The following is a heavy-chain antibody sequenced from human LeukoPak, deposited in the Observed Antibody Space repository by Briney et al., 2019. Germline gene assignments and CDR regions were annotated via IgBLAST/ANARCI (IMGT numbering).Heavy chain of an antibody. CDR3: TRDRGSYIVGATISSGGFDY. V-gene: IGHV3-23*01. J-gene: IGHJ4*02. Sequence: GGSLRLSCAASGFTFSNSPMSWVRQAPGMGLEWVSSIIGGADSTYYADSVKGRFTISRDSSKNTLYLQMNSLRAEDTALYYCTRDRGSYIVGATISSGGFDYWGQGTLVTVSS. D-gene: IGHD1-26*01. CDR1: GFTFSNSP. CDR2: IIGGADST.